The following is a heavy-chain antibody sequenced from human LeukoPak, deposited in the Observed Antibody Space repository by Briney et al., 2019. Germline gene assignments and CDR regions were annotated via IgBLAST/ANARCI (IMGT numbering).Heavy chain of an antibody. CDR1: GYTFTSYG. Sequence: ASVKVSCKASGYTFTSYGISWVRQAPGQGLEWMGWISAYNGNTNYAQKLQGRVTMTTDTSTSIAYMELRSLRSDDTAVYYCARGTYYYDSSGYQNFDYWGQGTLVTVSS. V-gene: IGHV1-18*01. CDR2: ISAYNGNT. J-gene: IGHJ4*02. CDR3: ARGTYYYDSSGYQNFDY. D-gene: IGHD3-22*01.